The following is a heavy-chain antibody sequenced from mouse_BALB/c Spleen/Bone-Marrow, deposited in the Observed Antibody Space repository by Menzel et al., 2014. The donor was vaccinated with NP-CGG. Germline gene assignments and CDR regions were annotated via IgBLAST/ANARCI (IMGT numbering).Heavy chain of an antibody. J-gene: IGHJ3*01. CDR1: GYAFSSYW. CDR2: IYPGDGDT. CDR3: ARGPWFAY. Sequence: VQLGESGAQLARPGSSVQISCKASGYAFSSYWMNWVKQRPGQGLEWIGQIYPGDGDTNYNGKFKGKATLTADKSSSTAYMRLSSLTSEDSAVYFCARGPWFAYWGRGTLVTVSA. V-gene: IGHV1-80*01.